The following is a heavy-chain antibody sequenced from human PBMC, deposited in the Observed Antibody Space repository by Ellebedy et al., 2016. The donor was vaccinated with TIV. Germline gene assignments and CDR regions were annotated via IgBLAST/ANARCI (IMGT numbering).Heavy chain of an antibody. CDR2: IYYSGST. V-gene: IGHV4-59*01. J-gene: IGHJ2*01. CDR3: ARDAGYFDL. Sequence: SETLSLTCTVYGGSFSGYYWSWIRQPPGKGLEWIGYIYYSGSTNYNPSLKSRVTISVDTSKNQFSLKLSSVTAADTAVYYCARDAGYFDLWGRGILVTVSS. CDR1: GGSFSGYY.